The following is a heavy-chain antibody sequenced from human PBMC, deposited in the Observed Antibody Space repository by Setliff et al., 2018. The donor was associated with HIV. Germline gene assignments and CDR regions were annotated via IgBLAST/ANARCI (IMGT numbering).Heavy chain of an antibody. CDR3: ARDYSGWYYFDC. J-gene: IGHJ4*02. V-gene: IGHV4-4*08. Sequence: LSLTCTVSGGSISSYYWSWIRLPPGKGLEWIGYIYTSGITNYNPSRKSRVTMSVDTSKNQFSLKLSSVTAADTAVYYCARDYSGWYYFDCWGQGTLVTVSS. CDR2: IYTSGIT. CDR1: GGSISSYY. D-gene: IGHD6-19*01.